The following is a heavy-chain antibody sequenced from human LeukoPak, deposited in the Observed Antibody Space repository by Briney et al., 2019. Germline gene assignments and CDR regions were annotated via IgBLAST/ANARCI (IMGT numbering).Heavy chain of an antibody. Sequence: ASVKVSCKASGYTFTTYTMHWVRQAPGQRLEWMGWINAGNGNTKYSQKFQGRVTITRDTSASTAYMELSSLRSEDTAMYYCARDLGLSRGYAYYSYGMDVWGKGTTFIVPS. V-gene: IGHV1-3*01. CDR2: INAGNGNT. J-gene: IGHJ6*04. CDR1: GYTFTTYT. CDR3: ARDLGLSRGYAYYSYGMDV. D-gene: IGHD3-22*01.